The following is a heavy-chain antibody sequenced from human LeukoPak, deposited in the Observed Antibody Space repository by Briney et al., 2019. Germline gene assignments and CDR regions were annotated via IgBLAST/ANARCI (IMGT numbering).Heavy chain of an antibody. V-gene: IGHV3-30*18. CDR1: GFTFSSYG. Sequence: GRSLRLSCAASGFTFSSYGMHWVRQAPGKGLEWVAVIWYGGSNKYYADSVKGRFTISRDNSKNTLYLQMNSLRAEDTAVYYCAKDKGRWLQFDYWGQGTLVTVSS. D-gene: IGHD5-24*01. J-gene: IGHJ4*02. CDR2: IWYGGSNK. CDR3: AKDKGRWLQFDY.